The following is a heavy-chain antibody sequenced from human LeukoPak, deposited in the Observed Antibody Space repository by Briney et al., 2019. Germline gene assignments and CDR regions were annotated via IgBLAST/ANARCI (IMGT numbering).Heavy chain of an antibody. Sequence: ASVKVSCKASGYTFTSYGISWVRQAPGQGLEWMGWISAYNGNTNYAQKLQGRVTMTTDTSTSTAYMELRSLRSDDTAVYYCARDLGYCSGGSCFLRYWGQGTLVTVSS. CDR3: ARDLGYCSGGSCFLRY. J-gene: IGHJ4*02. D-gene: IGHD2-15*01. CDR2: ISAYNGNT. V-gene: IGHV1-18*01. CDR1: GYTFTSYG.